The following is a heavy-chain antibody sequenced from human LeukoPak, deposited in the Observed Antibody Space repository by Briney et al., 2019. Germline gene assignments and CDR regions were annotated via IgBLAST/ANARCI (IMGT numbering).Heavy chain of an antibody. CDR1: GFTLSSYA. Sequence: PGGSLRLSCAAPGFTLSSYAMHWVRQAPGKGLEWVAVISYDGSNKYYADSVKGRFTISRDNSKNTLYLQMNSLRAEDTAVYYCAKEETVAQPFDYWGQGTLVTVSS. CDR2: ISYDGSNK. V-gene: IGHV3-30-3*01. D-gene: IGHD4-23*01. J-gene: IGHJ4*02. CDR3: AKEETVAQPFDY.